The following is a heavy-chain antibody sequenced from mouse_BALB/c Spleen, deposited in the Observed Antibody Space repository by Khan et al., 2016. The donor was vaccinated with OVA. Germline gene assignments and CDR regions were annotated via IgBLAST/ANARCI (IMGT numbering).Heavy chain of an antibody. J-gene: IGHJ3*01. CDR1: GYTFTDYY. V-gene: IGHV1-77*01. CDR2: ISPGSGDT. CDR3: ARRNYFGYTVAY. D-gene: IGHD1-2*01. Sequence: QVQLQQSGAVLARPGASVNLSCKASGYTFTDYYVNWVKQRTGQGLEWIGEISPGSGDTYYNEKFKDKATLTADKSSTTAYMLLSSLTSEDSVVYFCARRNYFGYTVAYWGQGTLVTVSA.